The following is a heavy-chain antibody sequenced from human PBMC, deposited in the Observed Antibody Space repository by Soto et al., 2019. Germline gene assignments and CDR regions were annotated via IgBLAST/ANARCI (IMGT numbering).Heavy chain of an antibody. J-gene: IGHJ4*02. CDR2: IIPSTGST. D-gene: IGHD6-13*01. CDR1: GGTFSTYA. CDR3: ARGGSSSDY. Sequence: QVQLVQSGAEVKKPGSSVKVSCKAFGGTFSTYAVSWVRQAPGQELEWVGGIIPSTGSTNHAHKFQGTATITADESTRIVYTEQTRLRADDTAVYYCARGGSSSDYWGQGTLVTVSS. V-gene: IGHV1-69*12.